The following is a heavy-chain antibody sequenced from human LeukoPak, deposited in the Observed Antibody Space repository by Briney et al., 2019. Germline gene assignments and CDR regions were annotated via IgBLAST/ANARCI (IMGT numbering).Heavy chain of an antibody. CDR3: ARGKSNYGDYVDC. CDR2: ISSSSIYI. CDR1: GFTFSSYS. D-gene: IGHD4-17*01. J-gene: IGHJ4*02. Sequence: GGSLRLSCAASGFTFSSYSMNWVRQAPGKGLEWVSSISSSSIYIYYADSVKGRFTTSRDNARNSLYLQMNSLRAEDTAVYYCARGKSNYGDYVDCWGQGTLVTVSS. V-gene: IGHV3-21*01.